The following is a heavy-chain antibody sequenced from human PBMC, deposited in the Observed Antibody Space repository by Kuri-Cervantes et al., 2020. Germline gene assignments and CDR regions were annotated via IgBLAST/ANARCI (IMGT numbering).Heavy chain of an antibody. J-gene: IGHJ4*02. CDR1: GGSISSSSYY. Sequence: ESLKISCTVSGGSISSSSYYWGWIRQPPGKGLEWIGSIYYSGSTYYNPSLKSRVTISVDTSKNQFSLKLSSVTAADTAVYYCARGEVDFGVVIIGPESTPYYFDYWGQGTLVTVSS. CDR3: ARGEVDFGVVIIGPESTPYYFDY. D-gene: IGHD3-3*01. CDR2: IYYSGST. V-gene: IGHV4-39*01.